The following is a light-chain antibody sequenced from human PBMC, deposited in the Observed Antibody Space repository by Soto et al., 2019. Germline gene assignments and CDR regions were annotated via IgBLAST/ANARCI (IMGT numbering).Light chain of an antibody. V-gene: IGKV4-1*01. CDR2: WAS. CDR3: QQYYITPPHT. J-gene: IGKJ2*01. Sequence: DIVMTQSPDSLAVSLGERATINCKSSQSLLYSSNNKNYLAWYQKKPGQPPKLLIYWASTRASGVPDRFSGSGAGTDFTLTISSLQAEDVAVYYCQQYYITPPHTFGQGTNLEIK. CDR1: QSLLYSSNNKNY.